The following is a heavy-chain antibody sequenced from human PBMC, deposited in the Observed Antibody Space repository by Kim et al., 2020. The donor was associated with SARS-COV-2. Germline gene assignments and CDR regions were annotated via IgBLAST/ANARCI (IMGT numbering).Heavy chain of an antibody. J-gene: IGHJ3*02. V-gene: IGHV3-23*01. CDR3: ARIQRSIPPLVAFDI. Sequence: GGSLRLSCAASGFTFSSNAMSWVRQAPGKGLEWVSAIGGSGANTYYADSLKGRFTISSYNSNNKHNLHMSRLRAEDTAAYYCARIQRSIPPLVAFDIWG. CDR1: GFTFSSNA. CDR2: IGGSGANT. D-gene: IGHD1-1*01.